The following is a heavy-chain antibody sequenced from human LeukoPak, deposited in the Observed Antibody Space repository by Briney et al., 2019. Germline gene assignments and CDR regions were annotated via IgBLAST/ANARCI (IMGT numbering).Heavy chain of an antibody. J-gene: IGHJ6*03. CDR3: ARRPITSRGYYYMDV. D-gene: IGHD1-20*01. V-gene: IGHV4-4*09. Sequence: SETLSLTCTVSGGSISSYYWSWIRQPPGKGLEWIGYIYTSGSTNYNPSLKSRVTISVDTSKNQFSLKLSSVTAADTAVYYCARRPITSRGYYYMDVWGKGTTVTVSS. CDR1: GGSISSYY. CDR2: IYTSGST.